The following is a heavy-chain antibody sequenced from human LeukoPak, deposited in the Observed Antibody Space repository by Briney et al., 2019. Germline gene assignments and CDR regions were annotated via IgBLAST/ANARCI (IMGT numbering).Heavy chain of an antibody. V-gene: IGHV4-30-4*08. J-gene: IGHJ4*02. CDR2: IYYSGNT. CDR1: GGSVSSGDYY. CDR3: AREGVYYYDSSGYYYYFDY. Sequence: SQTLSLTCTVSGGSVSSGDYYWNWIRQPPGKGLEWIGYIYYSGNTYYNPSLKSRLTISVDTSKNQFSLKLSSVTAADTAVYYCAREGVYYYDSSGYYYYFDYWGQGTLVTVSS. D-gene: IGHD3-22*01.